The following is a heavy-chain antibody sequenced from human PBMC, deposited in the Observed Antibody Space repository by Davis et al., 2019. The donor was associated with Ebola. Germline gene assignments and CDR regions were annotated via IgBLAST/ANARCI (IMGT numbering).Heavy chain of an antibody. J-gene: IGHJ6*02. CDR1: GGSISSSNW. D-gene: IGHD5-12*01. V-gene: IGHV4-4*02. Sequence: SETLSLTCAVSGGSISSSNWWSWVRQPPGKGLEWIGEIYHSGSTNYNPSLKSRVTISVDKSKNQFSLKLSSVTAADTAVYYCARGLSRVATKYYYYYYGMDVWGQGTTVTVSS. CDR2: IYHSGST. CDR3: ARGLSRVATKYYYYYYGMDV.